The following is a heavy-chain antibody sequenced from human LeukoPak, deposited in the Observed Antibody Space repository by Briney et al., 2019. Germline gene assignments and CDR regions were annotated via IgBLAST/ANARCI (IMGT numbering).Heavy chain of an antibody. CDR2: IYYSGST. V-gene: IGHV4-39*02. Sequence: PSETLSLTCTVSGGSISSSSYYWGWIRQPPGKGLEWIGSIYYSGSTYYNPSLKSRVTISVDTSKNQFSLKLSSVTAADTAVYYCAREGHYDSSGYYHSSGAFDIWGQGTMVTVSS. D-gene: IGHD3-22*01. CDR3: AREGHYDSSGYYHSSGAFDI. J-gene: IGHJ3*02. CDR1: GGSISSSSYY.